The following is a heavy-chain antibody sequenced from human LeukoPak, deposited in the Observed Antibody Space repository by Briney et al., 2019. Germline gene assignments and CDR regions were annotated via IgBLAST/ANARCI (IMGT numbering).Heavy chain of an antibody. J-gene: IGHJ5*02. Sequence: SETLSLTCTVSGGSISSGDYYWNWIRQPPGKGLEWIGYIYYSGSTYYNPSLKSRVTISVDTSKNQFSLKLSSVTAADTAVYYCARGRLLLWFGESQEGWFDPWGQGTLVTVSS. D-gene: IGHD3-10*01. CDR3: ARGRLLLWFGESQEGWFDP. CDR1: GGSISSGDYY. V-gene: IGHV4-30-4*01. CDR2: IYYSGST.